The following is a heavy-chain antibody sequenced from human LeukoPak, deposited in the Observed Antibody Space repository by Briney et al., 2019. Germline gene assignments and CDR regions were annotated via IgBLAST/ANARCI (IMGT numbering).Heavy chain of an antibody. Sequence: PSETLSLTCTVSGGSINSSNYYWGWIRQPPGKGLEWIGTIYYSGNTYYHPSLKSRVTLLLDTSKNLFSLKVSSVTAADTAVYYCARATRSGYDAYYFDSWGQGTLVTVSS. J-gene: IGHJ4*02. CDR3: ARATRSGYDAYYFDS. CDR1: GGSINSSNYY. D-gene: IGHD5-12*01. V-gene: IGHV4-39*07. CDR2: IYYSGNT.